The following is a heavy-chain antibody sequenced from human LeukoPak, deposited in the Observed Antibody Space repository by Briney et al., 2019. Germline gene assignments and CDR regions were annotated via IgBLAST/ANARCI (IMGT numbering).Heavy chain of an antibody. CDR1: GVSLNNGGMC. CDR2: IDWDGDK. V-gene: IGHV2-70*11. J-gene: IGHJ4*02. D-gene: IGHD1-26*01. Sequence: SGPALLNPTQTLTLTCTLSGVSLNNGGMCVSWIRQPPGKALEWLARIDWDGDKHYSTSLKTRLTISKDTSKNQVVLTMTNVDPVDTATYYCARPDSGINCYRFDYWGQGTLVTVSS. CDR3: ARPDSGINCYRFDY.